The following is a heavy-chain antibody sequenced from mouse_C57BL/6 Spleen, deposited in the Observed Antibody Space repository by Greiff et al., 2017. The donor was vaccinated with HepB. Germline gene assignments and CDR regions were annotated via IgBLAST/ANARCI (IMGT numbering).Heavy chain of an antibody. J-gene: IGHJ2*01. CDR2: IDPEDGET. D-gene: IGHD2-5*01. CDR1: GFNIKDYY. CDR3: ASYSNYDFDY. V-gene: IGHV14-2*01. Sequence: VQLQQSGAELVKPGASVKLSCTASGFNIKDYYMHWVKQRTEQGLEWIGRIDPEDGETKHAPKFQGKATITADTSSNTAYLQLSSLTSEDTAVYYCASYSNYDFDYWGQGTTLTVSS.